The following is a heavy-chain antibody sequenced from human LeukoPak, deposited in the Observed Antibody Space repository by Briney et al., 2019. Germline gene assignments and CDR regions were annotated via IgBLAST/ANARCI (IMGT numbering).Heavy chain of an antibody. Sequence: SETLSLTCTVSGGSISGYYWTWIRQPPGKGLECIGYIYYSGSTNYNPSLKSRVTMSVDTSKNQFSLKLSSVTAADTAVCYCARGVARHWYFDLWGRGTPVTVSS. V-gene: IGHV4-59*12. CDR2: IYYSGST. CDR3: ARGVARHWYFDL. CDR1: GGSISGYY. J-gene: IGHJ2*01. D-gene: IGHD2-15*01.